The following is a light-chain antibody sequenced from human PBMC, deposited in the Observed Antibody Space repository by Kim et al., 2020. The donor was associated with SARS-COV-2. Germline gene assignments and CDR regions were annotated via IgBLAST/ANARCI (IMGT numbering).Light chain of an antibody. CDR2: LNSDGSH. Sequence: VKLTCTLSSGQSSYAIAWHQQQPEKGPRYLMKLNSDGSHSKGDGIPDRFSGSSSGAERYLTISSLQSEDEADYYCQTWGTGAKGVFGGGTQLTVL. J-gene: IGLJ2*01. CDR1: SGQSSYA. CDR3: QTWGTGAKGV. V-gene: IGLV4-69*01.